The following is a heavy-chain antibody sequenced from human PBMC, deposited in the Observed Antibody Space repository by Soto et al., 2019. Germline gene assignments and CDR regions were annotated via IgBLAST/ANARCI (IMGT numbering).Heavy chain of an antibody. Sequence: SETLSLTCTVSGGSINSGGYYWSWIRQHPGKGLEWIGYIYYSGSTSYNPSLKSRVTISVDTSKNQFSLNLSSVTAADTAVYYCVRDHCGSGTCYQNLYYYGLDVWGQGTTVTV. CDR2: IYYSGST. J-gene: IGHJ6*02. CDR3: VRDHCGSGTCYQNLYYYGLDV. V-gene: IGHV4-31*03. CDR1: GGSINSGGYY. D-gene: IGHD2-15*01.